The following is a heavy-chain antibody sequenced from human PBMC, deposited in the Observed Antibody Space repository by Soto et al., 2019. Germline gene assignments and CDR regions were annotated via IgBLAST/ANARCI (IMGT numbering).Heavy chain of an antibody. Sequence: QVQLVQSGAEVKKPGSSVKVSCKASGGTFSSYAISWVRQAPGQGLEWMGGIIPIFGTANYAQKFQGRVTITEDESTSTAYMELSSLRSEDTAVYYCARDDQYYYDSSGYPRSGAFDIWGQGTMVTVSS. CDR3: ARDDQYYYDSSGYPRSGAFDI. D-gene: IGHD3-22*01. CDR2: IIPIFGTA. CDR1: GGTFSSYA. J-gene: IGHJ3*02. V-gene: IGHV1-69*01.